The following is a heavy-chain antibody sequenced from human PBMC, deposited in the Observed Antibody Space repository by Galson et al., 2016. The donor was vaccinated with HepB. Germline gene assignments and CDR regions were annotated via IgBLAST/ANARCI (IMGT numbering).Heavy chain of an antibody. Sequence: SVKVSCKASGFTFTTYDINWVRQATGQGLEWLGWMIPNSGTTGYAQKFQGRVTMTRNTSISTAYMELSSLRSEDTAVYYCARGRYCSGGSCYGGFDYWGQEARVTVSS. CDR2: MIPNSGTT. CDR1: GFTFTTYD. D-gene: IGHD2-15*01. J-gene: IGHJ4*02. V-gene: IGHV1-8*01. CDR3: ARGRYCSGGSCYGGFDY.